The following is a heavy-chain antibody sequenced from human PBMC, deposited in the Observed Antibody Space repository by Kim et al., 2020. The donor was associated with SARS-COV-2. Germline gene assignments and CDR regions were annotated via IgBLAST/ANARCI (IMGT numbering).Heavy chain of an antibody. J-gene: IGHJ6*02. CDR1: AFTFSYYG. CDR3: AKRVGHHGSGYMDV. Sequence: GGSLRLSCAASAFTFSYYGMNWVRQAPGKGLEWVSAISNSGDSTFTADSVKGRFTTSRDDSKSTLYLEMKSLRADDTATYYCAKRVGHHGSGYMDVWGQGTTVTVSS. CDR2: ISNSGDST. V-gene: IGHV3-23*01. D-gene: IGHD3-10*01.